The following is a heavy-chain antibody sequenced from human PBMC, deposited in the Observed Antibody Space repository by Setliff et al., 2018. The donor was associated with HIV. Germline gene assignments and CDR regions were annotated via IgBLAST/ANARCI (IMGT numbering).Heavy chain of an antibody. CDR3: ARDTSGGY. V-gene: IGHV4-39*07. CDR1: GGSISSNNYF. Sequence: PSETLSLTCTVSGGSISSNNYFWGWIRQPPEKGLEWIGSIYYSGSTYYNPSLKSRVTISIDTSRNQFSLKLTSVTAADTAVYYCARDTSGGYWGQGTLVTVSS. D-gene: IGHD3-10*01. J-gene: IGHJ4*02. CDR2: IYYSGST.